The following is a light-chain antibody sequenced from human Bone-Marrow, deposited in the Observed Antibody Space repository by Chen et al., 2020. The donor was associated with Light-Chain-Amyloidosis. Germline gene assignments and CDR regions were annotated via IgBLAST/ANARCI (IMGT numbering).Light chain of an antibody. J-gene: IGKJ2*01. CDR3: QQYDTSPYT. V-gene: IGKV3-20*01. CDR1: QSVSGF. Sequence: EIVLTQSPGTLSLSPGDRATLSCRASQSVSGFLAWYQQIPGQAPRLLIYGASSRATGIPDRFRGSGYGTDFIRSITRLEPEDFAVYYCQQYDTSPYTFGQGTKLEI. CDR2: GAS.